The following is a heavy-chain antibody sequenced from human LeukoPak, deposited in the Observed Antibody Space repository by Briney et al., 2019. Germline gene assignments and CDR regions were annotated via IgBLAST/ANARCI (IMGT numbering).Heavy chain of an antibody. CDR2: ISGSGGST. J-gene: IGHJ6*02. V-gene: IGHV3-23*01. CDR3: AKVKSGYDILTGYPIYYYYGMDV. D-gene: IGHD3-9*01. CDR1: GFTFSSYA. Sequence: GGSLRLSCAASGFTFSSYAMSWVRQAPGKGLEWVSAISGSGGSTYYADSVEGRFTISRDNSKNTLYLQMNSLRAEDTAVYYCAKVKSGYDILTGYPIYYYYGMDVWGQGTTVTVSS.